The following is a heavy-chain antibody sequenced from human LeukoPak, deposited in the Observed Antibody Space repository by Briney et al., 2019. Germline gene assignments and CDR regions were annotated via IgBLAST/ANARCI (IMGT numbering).Heavy chain of an antibody. CDR3: ASESYSSSSNWFDP. V-gene: IGHV1-2*02. CDR2: INPNSGGT. CDR1: GYTFTGYY. Sequence: ASVKVSCKASGYTFTGYYMHWVRQAPGQGLEWMGWINPNSGGTNYAQKFQGRVTMTRDTSISTAYMELSRLRSDDTAVYYCASESYSSSSNWFDPWGQGTLVTVSS. J-gene: IGHJ5*02. D-gene: IGHD6-13*01.